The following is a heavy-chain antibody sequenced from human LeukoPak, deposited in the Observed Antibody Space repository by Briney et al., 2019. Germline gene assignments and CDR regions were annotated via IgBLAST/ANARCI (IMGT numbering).Heavy chain of an antibody. V-gene: IGHV3-30-3*01. D-gene: IGHD3-3*01. Sequence: GSLRLSCAASGFTFSSYAMHWVRQAPGKGLEWVAVISYDGSNKYYADSVKGRFTISRDNSKNTLYLQMNSLRAEDTAVYYCAKVPYYGDFYYYGVDVWGQGATVTVSS. CDR2: ISYDGSNK. CDR1: GFTFSSYA. CDR3: AKVPYYGDFYYYGVDV. J-gene: IGHJ6*02.